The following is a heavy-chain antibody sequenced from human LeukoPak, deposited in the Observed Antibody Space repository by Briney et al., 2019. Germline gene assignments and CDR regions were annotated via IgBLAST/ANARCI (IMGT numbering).Heavy chain of an antibody. CDR1: GGSISSSSYY. D-gene: IGHD6-19*01. J-gene: IGHJ4*02. CDR3: ASHTPGIAVAGTSYPDY. CDR2: IYYSGST. V-gene: IGHV4-39*01. Sequence: SETLSLTCTVSGGSISSSSYYWGWIRQPPGEGLEWIGSIYYSGSTYYNPSLKSRVTISVDTSKNQFSLKLSSVTAADTAVYYCASHTPGIAVAGTSYPDYWGQGTLVTVSS.